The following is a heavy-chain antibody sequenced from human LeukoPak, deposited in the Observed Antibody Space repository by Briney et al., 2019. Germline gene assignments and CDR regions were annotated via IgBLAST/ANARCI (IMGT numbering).Heavy chain of an antibody. J-gene: IGHJ4*02. CDR2: ISGSADNT. Sequence: GGSLRLSCTASGFTLSSYAMSWVRQAPGEGLEWVSTISGSADNTNYAEAVKGRFTISRDNSKSTLCLQMNSLRAEDTAVYYCARDLSGYGPFDYWGQGTLVTVSS. V-gene: IGHV3-23*01. CDR3: ARDLSGYGPFDY. D-gene: IGHD5-12*01. CDR1: GFTLSSYA.